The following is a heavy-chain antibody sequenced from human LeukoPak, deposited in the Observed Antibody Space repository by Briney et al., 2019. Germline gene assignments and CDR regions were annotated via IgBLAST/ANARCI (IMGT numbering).Heavy chain of an antibody. Sequence: ASMKVSCKPSGYTFTAYHMHWVRQAPGQGLEWMGRIIPNSGATNYAQNFQDRVTLTRDTSISTAYMELSRLRPDDTAVYFCARGISGGFDIWGQGTMVTVSS. CDR3: ARGISGGFDI. V-gene: IGHV1-2*06. CDR2: IIPNSGAT. D-gene: IGHD2-21*01. J-gene: IGHJ3*02. CDR1: GYTFTAYH.